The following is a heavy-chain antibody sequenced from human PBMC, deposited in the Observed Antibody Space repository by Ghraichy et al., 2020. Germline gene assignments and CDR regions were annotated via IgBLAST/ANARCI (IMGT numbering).Heavy chain of an antibody. Sequence: GGSLRLSCAASGFTFSSYSMNWVRQAPGKGLEWVSSISSSSSYIYYADSVKGRFTISRDNAKNSLYLQMNSLRAEDTAVYYCARVYYDFWSDGPFYFDYWGQGTLVTVSS. J-gene: IGHJ4*02. CDR1: GFTFSSYS. V-gene: IGHV3-21*01. CDR3: ARVYYDFWSDGPFYFDY. CDR2: ISSSSSYI. D-gene: IGHD3-3*01.